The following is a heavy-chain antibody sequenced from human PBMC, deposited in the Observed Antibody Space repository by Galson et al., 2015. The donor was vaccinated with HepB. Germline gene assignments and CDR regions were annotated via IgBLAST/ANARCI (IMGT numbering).Heavy chain of an antibody. J-gene: IGHJ4*02. CDR3: ASVVAQPTRDYPYYFDY. CDR2: IYYSGST. V-gene: IGHV4-31*03. D-gene: IGHD2-2*01. Sequence: TLSLTCTVSGGSISSGGYYWSWIRQHPGKGLEWIGYIYYSGSTYYNPSLKSRVTISVDTSKNQFSLKLSSVTAADTAVYYCASVVAQPTRDYPYYFDYWGQGTLVTVSS. CDR1: GGSISSGGYY.